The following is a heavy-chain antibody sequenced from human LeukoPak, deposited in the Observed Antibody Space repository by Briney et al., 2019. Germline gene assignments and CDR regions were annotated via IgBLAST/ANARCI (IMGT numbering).Heavy chain of an antibody. V-gene: IGHV1-2*02. CDR3: ARENLNYYGSGSYLY. Sequence: GASVQVSCKVSGYPFSGYYIHWVRQGPGQGLEWLGWINPETGATKHAQRFEGRVTLTRDTSVTTVHMELSGLRSDDSAVYYCARENLNYYGSGSYLYWGQGSQVTVSS. J-gene: IGHJ4*02. CDR1: GYPFSGYY. D-gene: IGHD3-10*01. CDR2: INPETGAT.